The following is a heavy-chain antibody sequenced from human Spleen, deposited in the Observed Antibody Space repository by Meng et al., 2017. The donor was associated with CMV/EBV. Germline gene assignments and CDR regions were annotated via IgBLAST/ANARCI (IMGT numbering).Heavy chain of an antibody. CDR1: GGSMSSGNYY. J-gene: IGHJ4*02. CDR2: IHHSGSA. D-gene: IGHD2-21*01. CDR3: ASFDHIPRRNYFDY. V-gene: IGHV4-30-4*01. Sequence: QVQLQESGPGLVGPSQTLSLTRTVSGGSMSSGNYYWSWIRQPPGKGLEWIGYIHHSGSAYYNPSLKSRVSISVDTSKNQFSLNLNSMTAADTAVYYCASFDHIPRRNYFDYWGQGTLVTVSS.